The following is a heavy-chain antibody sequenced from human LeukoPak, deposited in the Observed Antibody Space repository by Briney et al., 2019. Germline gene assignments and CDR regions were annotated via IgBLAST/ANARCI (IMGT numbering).Heavy chain of an antibody. CDR2: INHSGST. D-gene: IGHD2-15*01. Sequence: SETLSLTCAVYGGSFSGYYWSWIRQPPGKGLEWIGEINHSGSTNYNPSLKSRVTISVDTSKNQFSLKLSSVTAADTAVYYCAREGCSGGSCYHPFGGDYVVRRSHYYYYYGMDVWGQGTTVTVSS. J-gene: IGHJ6*02. V-gene: IGHV4-34*01. CDR3: AREGCSGGSCYHPFGGDYVVRRSHYYYYYGMDV. CDR1: GGSFSGYY.